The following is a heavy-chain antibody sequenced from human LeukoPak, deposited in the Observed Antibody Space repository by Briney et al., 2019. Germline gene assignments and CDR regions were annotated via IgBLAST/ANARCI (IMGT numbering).Heavy chain of an antibody. CDR3: ASSIYDSRGYYFDY. CDR2: IYDSGST. Sequence: SETLSLTCTVSGGSIRGSYYYWGWIRQPPGKGLEWIGSIYDSGSTYYNPSLKSRVTISVDTSRNQFSLMLSSVTAADTAAYYCASSIYDSRGYYFDYWGQGTLVTVSS. J-gene: IGHJ4*02. D-gene: IGHD3-22*01. CDR1: GGSIRGSYYY. V-gene: IGHV4-39*01.